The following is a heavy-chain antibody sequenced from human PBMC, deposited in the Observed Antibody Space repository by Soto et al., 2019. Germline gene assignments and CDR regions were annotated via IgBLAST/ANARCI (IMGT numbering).Heavy chain of an antibody. V-gene: IGHV4-31*03. CDR3: ARDHKWDGMDV. CDR2: INYSGTT. Sequence: QVQLQESGPGLVKPSQTLSLTCSVSGGSFSSDSFIWSWVRQFPGKGLVWIGYINYSGTTYYNPSLRSRITMSVDTSKNQCSLNLSSVTAADTAVYYCARDHKWDGMDVWGQGTTVTVSS. D-gene: IGHD1-26*01. CDR1: GGSFSSDSFI. J-gene: IGHJ6*02.